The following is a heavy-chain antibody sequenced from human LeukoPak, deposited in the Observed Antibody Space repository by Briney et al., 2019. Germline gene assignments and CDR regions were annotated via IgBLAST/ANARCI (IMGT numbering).Heavy chain of an antibody. D-gene: IGHD4-23*01. CDR3: ARDRRMRPGYNDYGGNLGFDY. CDR1: GFTFDDYG. J-gene: IGHJ4*02. V-gene: IGHV3-20*04. Sequence: SGGSLRLSCAASGFTFDDYGMNWVRQAPGKGLEWVSGSNWNGGSTGYADSVKGRFTISRDNAKNSLYLQMNSLRAEDTALYYCARDRRMRPGYNDYGGNLGFDYWGQGTQVTVSS. CDR2: SNWNGGST.